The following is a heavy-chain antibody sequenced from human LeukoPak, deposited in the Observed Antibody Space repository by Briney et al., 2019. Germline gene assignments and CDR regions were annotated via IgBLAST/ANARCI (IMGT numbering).Heavy chain of an antibody. J-gene: IGHJ4*02. Sequence: GGSLRLSCTASGFTFGDYAMSWFRQAPGKGLEWVSGINWNGGSTGYADSVKGRFTISRDNAKNSLYLQMNSLRAEDTAFYYCARGAPSSRFDYWGQGTLVTVSS. CDR2: INWNGGST. D-gene: IGHD2-2*01. CDR1: GFTFGDYA. CDR3: ARGAPSSRFDY. V-gene: IGHV3-20*04.